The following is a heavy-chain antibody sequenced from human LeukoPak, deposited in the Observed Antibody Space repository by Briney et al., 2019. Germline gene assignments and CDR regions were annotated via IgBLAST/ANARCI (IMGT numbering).Heavy chain of an antibody. CDR2: IITYNGNT. D-gene: IGHD5-12*01. V-gene: IGHV1-18*01. CDR1: GYTFTSYG. J-gene: IGHJ4*02. CDR3: ARVRAGYDYGGVLDY. Sequence: GASVTVSCKASGYTFTSYGISWVRQAPGQGLEWMGWIITYNGNTNYAQKLQGRVTMATDTSTSTAYMELRSLRSDDTAVYYCARVRAGYDYGGVLDYWGQGTLVTVSS.